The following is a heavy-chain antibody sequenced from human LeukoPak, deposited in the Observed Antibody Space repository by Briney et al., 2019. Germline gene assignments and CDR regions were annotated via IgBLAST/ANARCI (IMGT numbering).Heavy chain of an antibody. J-gene: IGHJ4*02. CDR3: GRKAGDCGGGSCYSIDY. V-gene: IGHV1-69*05. Sequence: SVKVSCKAFGGSFSSEAISWVRQAPGQGLEWMGGIIPIFGTANYAQKFQGRVTITTDESTSTAYMEVSSLRSKDTAVYYCGRKAGDCGGGSCYSIDYWGQGTLVTVSS. CDR1: GGSFSSEA. D-gene: IGHD2-15*01. CDR2: IIPIFGTA.